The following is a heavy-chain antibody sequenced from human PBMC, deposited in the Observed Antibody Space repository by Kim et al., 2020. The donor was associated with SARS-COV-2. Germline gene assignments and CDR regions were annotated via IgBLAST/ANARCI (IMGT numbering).Heavy chain of an antibody. CDR2: ISYDGSNK. J-gene: IGHJ6*03. Sequence: GGSLRLSCAASGFTFSSYGMHWVRQAPGKGLEWVAVISYDGSNKYYADSVKGRFTISRDNSKNTLYLQMNSLRAEDTAVYYCAKDGGRFGPDYYMDVWG. CDR1: GFTFSSYG. V-gene: IGHV3-30*18. CDR3: AKDGGRFGPDYYMDV. D-gene: IGHD3-16*01.